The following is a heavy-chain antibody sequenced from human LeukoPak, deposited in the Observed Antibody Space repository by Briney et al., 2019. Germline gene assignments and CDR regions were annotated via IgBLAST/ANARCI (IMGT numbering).Heavy chain of an antibody. CDR3: AREGILAAVDY. V-gene: IGHV3-7*01. CDR2: IKQDGSEK. Sequence: PGGSLRLSCAGSGFTFIDYWMSWVRQAPGKGLEWVANIKQDGSEKNYVDSVKGRFTISRDNTKKSLYLQMNSLSVEDTAIYYCAREGILAAVDYWGQGTLVTVSP. J-gene: IGHJ4*02. CDR1: GFTFIDYW. D-gene: IGHD6-13*01.